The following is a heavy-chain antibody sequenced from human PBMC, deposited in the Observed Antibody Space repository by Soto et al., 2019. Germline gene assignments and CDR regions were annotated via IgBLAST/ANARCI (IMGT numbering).Heavy chain of an antibody. CDR3: VRTSLVVAAATREDY. CDR1: GFTFSRYW. D-gene: IGHD2-15*01. Sequence: EVQLVESGGGLVQPGESLRLSCAASGFTFSRYWMHWVRQAPGKGLVWVSRINSDGSSTSYAGSVKGRFTISRDNAKNTLYLQMNSLRADDTAVYYCVRTSLVVAAATREDYWGQGTLVTVSS. V-gene: IGHV3-74*01. J-gene: IGHJ4*02. CDR2: INSDGSST.